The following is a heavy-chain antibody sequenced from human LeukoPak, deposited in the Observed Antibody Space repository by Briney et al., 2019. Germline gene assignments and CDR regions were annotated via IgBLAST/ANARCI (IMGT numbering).Heavy chain of an antibody. J-gene: IGHJ4*02. CDR3: ARDYDILTGSDY. Sequence: SETLSLTCTVSGGSISSYYWSWIRQPPGKGLEWIGYIYYSGSTNYNPSLKSRVTISVDTSKNRFSLKLSSVTAADTAVYYCARDYDILTGSDYWGQGTLVTVSS. CDR2: IYYSGST. D-gene: IGHD3-9*01. V-gene: IGHV4-59*08. CDR1: GGSISSYY.